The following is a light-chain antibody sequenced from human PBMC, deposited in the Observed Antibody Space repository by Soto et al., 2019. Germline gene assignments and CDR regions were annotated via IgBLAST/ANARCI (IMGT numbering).Light chain of an antibody. CDR2: GAS. V-gene: IGKV3-15*01. J-gene: IGKJ5*01. Sequence: EIVMTHSPVTLSVSPGERATLSCRASQSVNSNLAWYQQKPGQAPRLLIYGASTRATGIPARFSGSGSGTEFTLTISGLQSEDFALYYCQQYDNWPPSITFGQGTRLEIK. CDR3: QQYDNWPPSIT. CDR1: QSVNSN.